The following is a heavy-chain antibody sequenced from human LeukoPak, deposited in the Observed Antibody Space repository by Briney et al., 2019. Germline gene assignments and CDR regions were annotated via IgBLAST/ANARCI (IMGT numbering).Heavy chain of an antibody. Sequence: SETLSLTCTVSGGSISTYYWSWILQPPGKGLEWIGYFYYSGSTNYNPSLKSRVTISVDTSKNQFSLKLRSVTAADTAVYYCARRPGYGEFALECWGRGTLVTVSS. D-gene: IGHD4-17*01. V-gene: IGHV4-59*01. J-gene: IGHJ4*02. CDR3: ARRPGYGEFALEC. CDR1: GGSISTYY. CDR2: FYYSGST.